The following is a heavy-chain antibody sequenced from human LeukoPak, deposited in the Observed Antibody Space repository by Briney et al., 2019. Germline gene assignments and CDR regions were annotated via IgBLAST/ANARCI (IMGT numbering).Heavy chain of an antibody. Sequence: SETLSLTCTVSGGSLSSNTYYWGWIRQAPGKGLEWIGSMYYSGSTYCNQSLKSRVTISVDTSKNQSSLKLTSVTAADTAVYYCARHYYDTSGYYPWYFDYWGQGTLVTVSS. CDR1: GGSLSSNTYY. CDR3: ARHYYDTSGYYPWYFDY. V-gene: IGHV4-39*01. J-gene: IGHJ4*02. D-gene: IGHD3-22*01. CDR2: MYYSGST.